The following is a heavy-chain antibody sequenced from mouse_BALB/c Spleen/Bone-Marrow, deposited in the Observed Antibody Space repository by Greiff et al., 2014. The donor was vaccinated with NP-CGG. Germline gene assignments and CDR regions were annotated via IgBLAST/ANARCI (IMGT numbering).Heavy chain of an antibody. Sequence: VMLVESGADLMKPGASVKISCKATGYRFNSYWIEWVKQRPGHGLEWIGEILPGSGSTNFNEKFKGKATFTAYTSSNTAYMQISSLTSEDSAVYYCARPGIRSFDYWGQGTTLTVSS. CDR1: GYRFNSYW. CDR2: ILPGSGST. V-gene: IGHV1-9*01. D-gene: IGHD5-2*01. J-gene: IGHJ2*01. CDR3: ARPGIRSFDY.